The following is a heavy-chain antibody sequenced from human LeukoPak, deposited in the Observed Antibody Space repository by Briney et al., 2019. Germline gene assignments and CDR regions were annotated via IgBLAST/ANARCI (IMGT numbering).Heavy chain of an antibody. D-gene: IGHD4-17*01. J-gene: IGHJ3*02. CDR1: GYTFTSYY. V-gene: IGHV1-8*02. Sequence: GASVKVSCKASGYTFTSYYMHWVRQATGQGLEWMGWMNPNSGNTGYAQKFQGRVTMTRNTSISTAYMELSSLRSEDTAVYYCARAFTDYGDYDAFDIWGQGTMVTVSS. CDR2: MNPNSGNT. CDR3: ARAFTDYGDYDAFDI.